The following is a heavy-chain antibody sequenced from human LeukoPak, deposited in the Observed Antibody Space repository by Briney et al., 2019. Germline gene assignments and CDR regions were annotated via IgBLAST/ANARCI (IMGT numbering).Heavy chain of an antibody. V-gene: IGHV3-23*01. J-gene: IGHJ4*02. CDR3: AKVVFTTYYFDY. CDR1: GFTFSNYA. D-gene: IGHD5/OR15-5a*01. Sequence: GGSLRLSCAAPGFTFSNYAMSWVRQAAGKGLEWVSAISGSGGSTYYADSVKGRFTISRDNSKNTLYLQMNSLRAEDTAVYYCAKVVFTTYYFDYWGQGTLVTVSS. CDR2: ISGSGGST.